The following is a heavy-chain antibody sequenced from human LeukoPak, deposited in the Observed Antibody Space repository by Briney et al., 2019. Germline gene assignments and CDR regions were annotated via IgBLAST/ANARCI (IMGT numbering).Heavy chain of an antibody. J-gene: IGHJ5*02. Sequence: ASVKVSCKASGYTFTGYYMHWVRQAPGQGLEWMGWINPNSGGTNYAQKFQGRVTMTRDTSISTAYMELSRLRSDDTAVYYCAREDGAMTTVTSGPRGVWANWFDPWGQGTLVTVSS. CDR1: GYTFTGYY. D-gene: IGHD4-17*01. CDR3: AREDGAMTTVTSGPRGVWANWFDP. CDR2: INPNSGGT. V-gene: IGHV1-2*02.